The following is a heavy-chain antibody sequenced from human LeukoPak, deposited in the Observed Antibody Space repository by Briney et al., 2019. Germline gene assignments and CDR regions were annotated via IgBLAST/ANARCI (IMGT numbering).Heavy chain of an antibody. CDR3: ARERGLGYCSGGSCHIWFDP. D-gene: IGHD2-15*01. J-gene: IGHJ5*02. CDR1: GFTFSSYW. CDR2: VKLDGSEK. V-gene: IGHV3-7*01. Sequence: QPGGSLRLSCAASGFTFSSYWMSWVRQAPGKGREWVANVKLDGSEKYYVDSVKGRFTISRDNAKNSLYLQMNSLRAEDTAVYYCARERGLGYCSGGSCHIWFDPWGQGTLVTVSS.